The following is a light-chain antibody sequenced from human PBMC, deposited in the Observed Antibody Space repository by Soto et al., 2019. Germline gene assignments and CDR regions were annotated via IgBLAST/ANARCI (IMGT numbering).Light chain of an antibody. J-gene: IGKJ4*01. V-gene: IGKV1-39*01. CDR3: QQSYTTPT. CDR2: ASS. Sequence: DIQLTQSTSSLSASVGDRVTITCRASQTIVRALNWYQQKPGKAPKLLIYASSNLQSGVPSRFSGSGSGTDFMLTISSLQPEDFATYYGQQSYTTPTFGGGTKVEIK. CDR1: QTIVRA.